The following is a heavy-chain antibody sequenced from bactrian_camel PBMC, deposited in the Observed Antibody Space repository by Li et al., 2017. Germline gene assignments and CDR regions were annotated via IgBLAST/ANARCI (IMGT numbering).Heavy chain of an antibody. CDR1: GYIYSSHC. CDR2: IHNSGDFP. J-gene: IGHJ4*01. V-gene: IGHV3S19*01. D-gene: IGHD2*01. Sequence: DVQLVESGGGVVQPGGSLRLSCAASGYIYSSHCMGWVRQAPGKGLEWVASIHNSGDFPYYRDSVKGRFTISKNNANDTVYLRMSSLEPEDTAVYYCAADPATWPCTLVAPTAKQSFKYWGQGTQVTVS. CDR3: AADPATWPCTLVAPTAKQSFKY.